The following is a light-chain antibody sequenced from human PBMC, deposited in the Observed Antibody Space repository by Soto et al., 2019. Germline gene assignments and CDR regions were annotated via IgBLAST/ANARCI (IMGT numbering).Light chain of an antibody. CDR2: DVN. CDR1: SSDVGGYDY. V-gene: IGLV2-14*03. J-gene: IGLJ2*01. CDR3: SSYSDSSTL. Sequence: QSVLTQPASVSGSPGQSITISCTGSSSDVGGYDYVSWYQHHPGKAPKLIIYDVNNRPSGVSNRFSGSKSANTASLTISGLQAEDEADYYCSSYSDSSTLFGGGTQLTVL.